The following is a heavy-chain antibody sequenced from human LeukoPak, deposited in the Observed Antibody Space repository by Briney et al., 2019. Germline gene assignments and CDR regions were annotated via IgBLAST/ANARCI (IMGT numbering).Heavy chain of an antibody. J-gene: IGHJ6*02. D-gene: IGHD3-16*01. CDR1: GGSISSGGYS. Sequence: KYSQTLSLTCAVSGGSISSGGYSWSWIRQPPGKGLEWIGYIYHGGSTYYNPSLKSRVTISVDRSKNQFSLKLSSVTAADTAVYYCARGGLHYYYGMDVWGQGTTVTVSS. V-gene: IGHV4-30-2*01. CDR2: IYHGGST. CDR3: ARGGLHYYYGMDV.